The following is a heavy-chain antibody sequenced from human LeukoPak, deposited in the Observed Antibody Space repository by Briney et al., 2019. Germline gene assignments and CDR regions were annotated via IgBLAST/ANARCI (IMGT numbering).Heavy chain of an antibody. Sequence: PGGSLRLSCAISGFFFNTHGMNWVRQAPGKGLEWVSYISSSSSTIYYADSVKGRFTISRDNAKNSLYLQMNSLRAEDTAVYYCARVTGESSHFDYWGQGTLVTVSS. D-gene: IGHD3-16*02. J-gene: IGHJ4*02. V-gene: IGHV3-48*04. CDR2: ISSSSSTI. CDR3: ARVTGESSHFDY. CDR1: GFFFNTHG.